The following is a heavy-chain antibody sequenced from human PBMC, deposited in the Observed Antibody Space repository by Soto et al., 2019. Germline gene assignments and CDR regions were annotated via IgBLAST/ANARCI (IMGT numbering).Heavy chain of an antibody. D-gene: IGHD6-13*01. V-gene: IGHV3-21*01. CDR3: ARDSEQQALDGWFDP. J-gene: IGHJ5*02. CDR2: ISSSSSYI. Sequence: VQLVESGGGLVKPGGSLRLSCAASGFTFSSYSMNWVRQAPGKGLEWVSSISSSSSYIYYADSVKGRFTISRDNAKNSLYLQMNSLRAEDTAVYYCARDSEQQALDGWFDPWGQGTLVTVSS. CDR1: GFTFSSYS.